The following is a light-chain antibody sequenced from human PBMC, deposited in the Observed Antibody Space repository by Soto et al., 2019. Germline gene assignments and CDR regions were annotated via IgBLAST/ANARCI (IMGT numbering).Light chain of an antibody. J-gene: IGLJ1*01. V-gene: IGLV1-47*01. CDR3: AAWYDSLSGYV. CDR2: RNN. CDR1: SSNIGSNY. Sequence: QSVLTQPPSASGTPGQRGTSSCSGSSSNIGSNYVYWYQQLPGTAPKLLIYRNNQQPSGVPDRFSGSKSGTSASLAISGLRSEDEADYYCAAWYDSLSGYVFGTGTKLTVL.